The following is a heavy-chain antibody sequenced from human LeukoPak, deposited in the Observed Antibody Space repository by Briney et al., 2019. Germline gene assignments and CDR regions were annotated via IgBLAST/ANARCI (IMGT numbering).Heavy chain of an antibody. CDR1: GGSISSGSYY. J-gene: IGHJ5*02. CDR2: IYTSGST. CDR3: ARDLPWFDP. Sequence: SQTLSLTCTVSGGSISSGSYYWSWIRQPAGKGLEWIGRIYTSGSTNYNPSLKSRVTTSVDTSKNQFSLKLSSVTAADTAVYYCARDLPWFDPWGQGTLVTVSS. V-gene: IGHV4-61*02.